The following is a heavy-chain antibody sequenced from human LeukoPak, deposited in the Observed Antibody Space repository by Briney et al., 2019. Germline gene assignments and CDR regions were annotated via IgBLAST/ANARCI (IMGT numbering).Heavy chain of an antibody. D-gene: IGHD6-19*01. J-gene: IGHJ4*02. CDR3: ERVSGWDRGGIDH. Sequence: SLRLSCAPAGFTFTIDAMRCVRQAPEKGLGWVTIISYDVNNKYYADSVKGRFTTSTDNSKNTLWLRINRLRAAETAISYSERVSGWDRGGIDHWGQGTLVTVSS. V-gene: IGHV3-30*04. CDR1: GFTFTIDA. CDR2: ISYDVNNK.